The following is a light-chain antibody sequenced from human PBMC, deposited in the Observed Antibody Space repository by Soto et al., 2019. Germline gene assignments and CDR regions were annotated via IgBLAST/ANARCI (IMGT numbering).Light chain of an antibody. CDR1: QNINSN. J-gene: IGKJ1*01. CDR3: QQYNKWLTWT. V-gene: IGKV3-15*01. CDR2: GAF. Sequence: EIVMTQSPATLSVSPGERATLSCRASQNINSNLAWYQQKPGQGPRLLIYGAFTRATGVPDRFTGSGSGTEFTLTISSLQSEDFAVYYCQQYNKWLTWTFGQGTKVEMK.